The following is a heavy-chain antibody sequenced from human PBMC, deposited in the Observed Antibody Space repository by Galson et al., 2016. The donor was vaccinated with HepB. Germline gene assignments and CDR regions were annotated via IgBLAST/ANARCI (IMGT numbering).Heavy chain of an antibody. CDR3: ARDRHDVLNGQYKDYPYCYAMDV. CDR2: ILPILGRP. J-gene: IGHJ6*02. V-gene: IGHV1-69*10. D-gene: IGHD3-9*01. Sequence: SVKVSCKASGGTFMGYGISWVRQAPGHGLEWMGGILPILGRPNYAQKLQGRVTINVDESMTTVYMELRGLTSEDTAVYFCARDRHDVLNGQYKDYPYCYAMDVWGQGTTVTVSS. CDR1: GGTFMGYG.